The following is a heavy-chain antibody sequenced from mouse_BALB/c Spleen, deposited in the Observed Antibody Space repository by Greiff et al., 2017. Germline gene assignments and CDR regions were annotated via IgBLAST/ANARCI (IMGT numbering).Heavy chain of an antibody. CDR3: TRGELYDGYSPMDY. V-gene: IGHV1-15*01. Sequence: QVQLQQSGAELVRPGASVTLSCKASGYTFTDYEMHWVKQTPVHGLEWIGAIGPETGGTDYNQKFKGMATLTADKSSSTAYMELRSLTSEDSAVYYCTRGELYDGYSPMDYWGQGTSVTVSS. J-gene: IGHJ4*01. D-gene: IGHD2-3*01. CDR2: IGPETGGT. CDR1: GYTFTDYE.